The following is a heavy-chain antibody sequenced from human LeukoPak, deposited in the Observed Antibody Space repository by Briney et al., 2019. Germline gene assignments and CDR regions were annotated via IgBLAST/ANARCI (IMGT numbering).Heavy chain of an antibody. CDR1: GFTFSSYA. V-gene: IGHV3-21*01. CDR2: ISSSSSYI. D-gene: IGHD3-16*02. Sequence: AGGSLRLSCAASGFTFSSYAMSWVSQAPGKGLEWVSSISSSSSYIYYADSVKGRFTISRDNAKNSLYLQMNSLRAEDTAVYYCARDRLYYDYVWGSYRSDAFDIWGQGTMVTVSS. J-gene: IGHJ3*02. CDR3: ARDRLYYDYVWGSYRSDAFDI.